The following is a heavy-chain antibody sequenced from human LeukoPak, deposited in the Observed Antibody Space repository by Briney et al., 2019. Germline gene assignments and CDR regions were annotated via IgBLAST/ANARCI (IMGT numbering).Heavy chain of an antibody. CDR3: ARAIAVAGTGGYY. J-gene: IGHJ4*02. D-gene: IGHD6-19*01. CDR1: GFTFSSYW. Sequence: PGGSLRLSCAASGFTFSSYWMHWVRQAPGRGLMCVSLINNYGNSTSYSDSVKVRFTISTDNAKNTLYLQILSLRAEDTAVYYCARAIAVAGTGGYYWGQGALVTVSS. V-gene: IGHV3-74*01. CDR2: INNYGNST.